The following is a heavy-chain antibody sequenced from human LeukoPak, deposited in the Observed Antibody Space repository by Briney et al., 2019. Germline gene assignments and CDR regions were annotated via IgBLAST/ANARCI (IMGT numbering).Heavy chain of an antibody. Sequence: GGSLRLSCTASGFTFSGSAMHWVRQAPGKGLEWVSGLSGSGRGGSTYYAASVKGRFTISRENSKNTLYLQMNSLRAEDTAVYYCAKSLAAAGNYWGQGTLVTVSS. CDR3: AKSLAAAGNY. CDR1: GFTFSGSA. CDR2: LSGSGRGGST. J-gene: IGHJ4*02. D-gene: IGHD6-13*01. V-gene: IGHV3-23*01.